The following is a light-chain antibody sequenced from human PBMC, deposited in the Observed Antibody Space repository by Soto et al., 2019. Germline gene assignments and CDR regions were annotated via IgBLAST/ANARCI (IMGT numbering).Light chain of an antibody. V-gene: IGKV1-39*01. J-gene: IGKJ2*01. CDR1: QNIIFY. CDR3: RQSYTTPVYS. Sequence: DIQMTQSPSSLSASVGDRVTITCRASQNIIFYLNWYQQKIGKPPKLLISATSNLQSGVPSRFSGSGSGTDFTLTISNLQPEDFATYFCRQSYTTPVYSFGQGTKLEIK. CDR2: ATS.